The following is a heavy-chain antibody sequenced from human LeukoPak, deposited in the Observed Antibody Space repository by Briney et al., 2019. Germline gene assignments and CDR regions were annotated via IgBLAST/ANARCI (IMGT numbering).Heavy chain of an antibody. Sequence: QPGRSLRLSCAASGFTFDDYAMHWVRQAPGKGLEWVSGISWNSGSIGYADSVKGRFTISRDNAKNSLYLQMNSLRVEDTALYYCAKDPSRGDSSGWYADYWGQGTLVTVSS. V-gene: IGHV3-9*01. CDR3: AKDPSRGDSSGWYADY. CDR1: GFTFDDYA. CDR2: ISWNSGSI. D-gene: IGHD6-19*01. J-gene: IGHJ4*02.